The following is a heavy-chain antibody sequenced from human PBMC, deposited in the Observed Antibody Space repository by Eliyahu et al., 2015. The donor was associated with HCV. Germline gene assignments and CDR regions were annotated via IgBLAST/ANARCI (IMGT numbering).Heavy chain of an antibody. Sequence: QLQLQESGPGLVXPSXTLSLXCTVXGGPIXSISYYXGWIRXPPGKGLEWIGSIYYSGSTYYNPSLKSRVTISVDTSKNQFSLKLSSVTAADTAVYYCARXRADYDILTGYDPYYFDYWGQGTLVTVSS. V-gene: IGHV4-39*01. CDR2: IYYSGST. D-gene: IGHD3-9*01. J-gene: IGHJ4*02. CDR3: ARXRADYDILTGYDPYYFDY. CDR1: GGPIXSISYY.